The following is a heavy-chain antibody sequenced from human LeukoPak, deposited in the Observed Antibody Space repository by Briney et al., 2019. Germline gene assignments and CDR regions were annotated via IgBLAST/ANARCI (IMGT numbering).Heavy chain of an antibody. CDR3: ARDYDSSGLDAFDI. V-gene: IGHV3-21*01. CDR2: ISSSSSYI. J-gene: IGHJ3*02. Sequence: RGSLRLSCAASGFTFSSYSMNWVRQAPGKGLEWVSSISSSSSYIYYADSVKGRFTISRDNAKNSLYLQTNSLRAEDTAVYYCARDYDSSGLDAFDIWGQGTMVTVSS. CDR1: GFTFSSYS. D-gene: IGHD3-22*01.